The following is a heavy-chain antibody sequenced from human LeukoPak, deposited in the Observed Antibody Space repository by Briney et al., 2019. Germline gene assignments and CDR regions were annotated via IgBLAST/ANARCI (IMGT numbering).Heavy chain of an antibody. CDR1: GYTLTELS. V-gene: IGHV1-24*01. CDR2: FDPEDGET. D-gene: IGHD1-26*01. CDR3: ATTRGELGLYYFDY. Sequence: ASVKVSCKVSGYTLTELSMHWVRQAPGKGLEWMGGFDPEDGETIYAQKFQGRVTMTEDTSTDTAYMELSSLRSEDTTVYYCATTRGELGLYYFDYWGQGTLVTVSS. J-gene: IGHJ4*02.